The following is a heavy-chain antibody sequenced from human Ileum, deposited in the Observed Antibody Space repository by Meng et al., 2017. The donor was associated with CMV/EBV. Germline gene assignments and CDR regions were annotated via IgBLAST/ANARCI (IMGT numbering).Heavy chain of an antibody. CDR3: ARRIKAGVATGYYFDY. CDR1: GFSLTTHSRMC. CDR2: IDWVDNK. Sequence: SGPTLVKPTQTLTLTCTFPGFSLTTHSRMCVSWVRQPPGNALEWLALIDWVDNKYYSSSLKTRLTVFKDTSKSHVDLTMTNMDPVDTATYYCARRIKAGVATGYYFDYWGQGTLVTVSS. D-gene: IGHD3-10*01. J-gene: IGHJ4*02. V-gene: IGHV2-70*20.